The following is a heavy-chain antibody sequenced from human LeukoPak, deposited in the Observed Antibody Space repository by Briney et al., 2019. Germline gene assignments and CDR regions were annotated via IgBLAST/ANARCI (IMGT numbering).Heavy chain of an antibody. CDR3: AGGPFGMDV. D-gene: IGHD3-16*01. Sequence: ASVTVSCRASGYTFTSYNVHWVRQAAGQGLEWMGISNPSGGSTRYAQKFQGRVTMTRDTSTSTVYMEVSSLRSEDTAVYYCAGGPFGMDVWGQGTTVTVSS. CDR1: GYTFTSYN. V-gene: IGHV1-46*01. CDR2: SNPSGGST. J-gene: IGHJ6*02.